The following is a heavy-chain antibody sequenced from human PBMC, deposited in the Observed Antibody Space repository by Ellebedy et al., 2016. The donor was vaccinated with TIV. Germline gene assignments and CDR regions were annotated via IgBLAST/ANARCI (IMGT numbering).Heavy chain of an antibody. CDR1: GFTFSSYG. CDR2: IRYDGSNK. Sequence: PGGSLRLSCAASGFTFSSYGMHWVRQAPGKGLEWVAFIRYDGSNKYYADSVKGRFTISRDNSKNTLYLQMNSLRAEDTAVYYCAKDPPLRGSGPEYYFDYWGQGTLVTVSS. CDR3: AKDPPLRGSGPEYYFDY. V-gene: IGHV3-30*02. J-gene: IGHJ4*02. D-gene: IGHD3-10*01.